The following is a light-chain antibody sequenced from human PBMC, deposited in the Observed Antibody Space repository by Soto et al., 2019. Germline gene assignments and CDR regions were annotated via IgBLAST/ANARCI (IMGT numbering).Light chain of an antibody. CDR2: GAS. J-gene: IGKJ5*01. CDR1: QSGSSNS. Sequence: TQSPATLCVSLGERATLSCXASQSGSSNSLDWYHQKPGQPPRLLMYGASSRATGIPDRFSGSGSGTDFTLTISRLEPEDFAMYYCQQYGSSLITFGQGTRLEIK. V-gene: IGKV3-20*01. CDR3: QQYGSSLIT.